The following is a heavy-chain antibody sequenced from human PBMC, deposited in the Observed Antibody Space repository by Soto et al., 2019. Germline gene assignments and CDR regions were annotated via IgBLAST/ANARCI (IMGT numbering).Heavy chain of an antibody. J-gene: IGHJ3*01. V-gene: IGHV1-69-2*01. CDR1: GYIFIDYY. Sequence: DVQMVQSGAEVKKPGTTVKISCKVSGYIFIDYYLHWVRQAPGKGLEWMGRVDPENGESIYADKFQGRVTITADTSTNTAYLDLTNLRSEDTAVYYCETKKDGFDAWGQWTMVAVSS. CDR2: VDPENGES. CDR3: ETKKDGFDA.